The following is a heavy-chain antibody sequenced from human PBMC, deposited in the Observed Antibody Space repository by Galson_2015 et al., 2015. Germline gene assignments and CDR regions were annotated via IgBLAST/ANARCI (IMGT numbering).Heavy chain of an antibody. J-gene: IGHJ3*02. D-gene: IGHD3-3*01. CDR1: GFTFSSYA. Sequence: SLRLSCAASGFTFSSYAMHWVRQAPGKGLEWVAVISYDGSNKYYADSVKGRFTISRDNSKNTLYLQMKSLRAEDTAVYYCARDLGEETYYDFWSGAFDIWGQGTMVTVSS. V-gene: IGHV3-30-3*01. CDR2: ISYDGSNK. CDR3: ARDLGEETYYDFWSGAFDI.